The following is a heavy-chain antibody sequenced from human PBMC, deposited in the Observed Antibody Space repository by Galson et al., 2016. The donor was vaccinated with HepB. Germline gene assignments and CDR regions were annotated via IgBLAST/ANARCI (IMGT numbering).Heavy chain of an antibody. CDR1: GLSLNTSGMC. V-gene: IGHV2-70*11. CDR2: IDWDDDK. CDR3: ARMRSISGVVLSYWFFDL. D-gene: IGHD3-3*01. J-gene: IGHJ2*01. Sequence: PALVKPTQSLTLTCTFSGLSLNTSGMCVSWIRQVPGEALEWLARIDWDDDKYYSASLKTRLTISKDTSKNQVVLTMTNVDPMDTATYFCARMRSISGVVLSYWFFDLWGRGTLVTVSS.